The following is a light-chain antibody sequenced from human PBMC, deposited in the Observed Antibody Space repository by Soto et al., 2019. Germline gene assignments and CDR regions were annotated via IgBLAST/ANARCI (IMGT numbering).Light chain of an antibody. CDR2: EVS. Sequence: DVVMTQSPLFLPVTLGQPASISCRSSQSLIHSDGNTYLSWFQQRPGQSPRRLIYEVSDRDSGGXEXXTGSGPGTELTLTLSRVEAEDVAVYYCLQGTHWPWTFGQGTEVEIK. J-gene: IGKJ1*01. V-gene: IGKV2-30*02. CDR1: QSLIHSDGNTY. CDR3: LQGTHWPWT.